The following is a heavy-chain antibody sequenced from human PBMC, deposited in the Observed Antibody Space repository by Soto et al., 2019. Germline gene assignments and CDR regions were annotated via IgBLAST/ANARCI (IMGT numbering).Heavy chain of an antibody. CDR2: INAGNGNT. J-gene: IGHJ6*02. CDR1: GYTFTSYA. CDR3: ARVDGSDYYYYYGMDV. Sequence: ASVKVSCKASGYTFTSYAMHWVRQAPGQRLEWMGWINAGNGNTKYSQKFQGRVTITRDTSASTAYMELSSLRSEDTAVYYCARVDGSDYYYYYGMDVWGQGTRVTVSS. D-gene: IGHD5-12*01. V-gene: IGHV1-3*01.